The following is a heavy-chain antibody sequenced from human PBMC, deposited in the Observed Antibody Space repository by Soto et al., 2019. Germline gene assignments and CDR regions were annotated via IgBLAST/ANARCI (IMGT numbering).Heavy chain of an antibody. CDR1: GGTFSSYA. CDR2: IIPIFGTA. V-gene: IGHV1-69*06. Sequence: SVKVSCKASGGTFSSYAISWVRQAPGQGLEWMGGIIPIFGTANYAQKFQGRVTITADKSTSTAYMELSSLRSEDTAVYYCARDHPDSSGYFYWGQGTLVTVSS. J-gene: IGHJ4*02. D-gene: IGHD3-22*01. CDR3: ARDHPDSSGYFY.